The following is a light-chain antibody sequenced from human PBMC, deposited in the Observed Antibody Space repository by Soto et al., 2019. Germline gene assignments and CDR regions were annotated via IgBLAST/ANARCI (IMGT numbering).Light chain of an antibody. CDR1: SSNIGAGYD. V-gene: IGLV1-40*01. J-gene: IGLJ2*01. CDR3: QSYDSRLSVI. Sequence: VLTQPSSVSGAPGQRVTISCTGSSSNIGAGYDVHWYQQLPGRAPKLLIYGNNNRPSGVPDRFSGSKSGTSASLAITGLQAEDEADYYCQSYDSRLSVIFGGGTKLTVL. CDR2: GNN.